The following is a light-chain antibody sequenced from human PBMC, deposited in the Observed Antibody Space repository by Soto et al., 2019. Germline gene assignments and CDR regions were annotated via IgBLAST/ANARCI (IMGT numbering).Light chain of an antibody. V-gene: IGLV1-47*01. CDR3: AAWDDSLSGLNWV. CDR1: SSNIGSNY. CDR2: RNN. Sequence: QSVLTQPPSASGTPGQRVTISCSGSSSNIGSNYVYWYQQLPGTAPKLLIYRNNQRPSGVPDRFSGSKSGTSASLAISGLRYEDEADYYCAAWDDSLSGLNWVFGGGTKLTVL. J-gene: IGLJ3*02.